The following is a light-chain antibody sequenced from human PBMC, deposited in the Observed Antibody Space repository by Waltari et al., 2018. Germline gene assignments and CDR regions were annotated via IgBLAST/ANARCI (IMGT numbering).Light chain of an antibody. J-gene: IGLJ2*01. Sequence: QSVLTPPPPASETPGQRVTLSGSGSSSHIGRNLVNWYQLLPGTAPKLLIYSNNQRPSGVPDRFSGSKSGTSASLAISGLQSEDEATYYCAAWDDSLNGLIFGGGTKLTVL. CDR1: SSHIGRNL. CDR2: SNN. V-gene: IGLV1-44*01. CDR3: AAWDDSLNGLI.